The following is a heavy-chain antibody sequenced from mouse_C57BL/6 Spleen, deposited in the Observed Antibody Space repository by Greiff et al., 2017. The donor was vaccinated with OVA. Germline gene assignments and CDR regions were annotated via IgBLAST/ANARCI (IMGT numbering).Heavy chain of an antibody. V-gene: IGHV5-4*01. Sequence: EVQVVESGGGLVKPGGSLKLSCAASGFTFSSYAMSWVRQTPEKRLEWVATISDGGSYTYYPDNVKGRFTISRDNAKNNLYLQMSHLKSEDTAMYYCARDRGLGPYYFDYWGQGTTLTVSS. CDR2: ISDGGSYT. CDR3: ARDRGLGPYYFDY. D-gene: IGHD4-1*01. CDR1: GFTFSSYA. J-gene: IGHJ2*01.